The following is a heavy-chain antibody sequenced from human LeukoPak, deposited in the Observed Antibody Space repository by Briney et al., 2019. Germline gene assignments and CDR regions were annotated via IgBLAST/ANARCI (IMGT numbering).Heavy chain of an antibody. V-gene: IGHV3-30*18. CDR1: GFTFSSYA. CDR3: AKERYDFWSGPIPTPFDY. D-gene: IGHD3-3*01. J-gene: IGHJ4*02. CDR2: ISYDGSNK. Sequence: PGGSLRLSCAASGFTFSSYAMSWVRQAPGKGLEWVAVISYDGSNKYYADSVKGRFTISRDNSKNTLYLQMNSLRAEDTAVYYCAKERYDFWSGPIPTPFDYWGQGTLVTVSS.